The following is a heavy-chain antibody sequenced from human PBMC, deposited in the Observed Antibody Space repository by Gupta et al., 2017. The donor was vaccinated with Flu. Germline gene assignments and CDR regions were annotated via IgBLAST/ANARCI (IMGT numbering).Heavy chain of an antibody. CDR2: LSCCGTST. J-gene: IGHJ6*02. Sequence: EVQLLESGGGLVQPGGSLRLSCAASGFTFNTYAMNWVRQAPGKGLECVSGLSCCGTSTFYADSVKGRFTISRDNSRNTLYLQMNSLRAEDTAIYYCAKSFSPTTLRYGMDVWGQGTTVTVSS. V-gene: IGHV3-23*01. D-gene: IGHD4-11*01. CDR1: GFTFNTYA. CDR3: AKSFSPTTLRYGMDV.